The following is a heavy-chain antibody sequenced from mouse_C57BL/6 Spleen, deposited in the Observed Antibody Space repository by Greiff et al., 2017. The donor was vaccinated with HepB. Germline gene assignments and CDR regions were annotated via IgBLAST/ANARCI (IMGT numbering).Heavy chain of an antibody. D-gene: IGHD1-1*01. V-gene: IGHV14-1*01. J-gene: IGHJ2*01. CDR2: IDPEDGDT. CDR1: GFNIKDYY. Sequence: EVQVVESGAELVRPGASVKLSCTASGFNIKDYYMHWVKQRPEQGLEWIGRIDPEDGDTEYAPKFQGKATMTADTSSNTAYLQLSSLTSEDTAVYYCTRVTTVVAPFDYWGQGTTLTVSS. CDR3: TRVTTVVAPFDY.